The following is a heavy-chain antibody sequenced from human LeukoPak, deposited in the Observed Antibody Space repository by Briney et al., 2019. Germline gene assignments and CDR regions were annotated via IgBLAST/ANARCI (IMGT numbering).Heavy chain of an antibody. D-gene: IGHD3-16*02. CDR3: ARDHGNDYVWGSYRHRFQH. CDR2: INTNTGNP. J-gene: IGHJ1*01. V-gene: IGHV7-4-1*02. Sequence: GASVKVSCKASRYTFTSYAMNWVRQAPGQGLEWMGWINTNTGNPTYAQGFTGRFVFSLDTSVSTAYLQISSLKAEDTAVYYCARDHGNDYVWGSYRHRFQHWGQGTLVTLSS. CDR1: RYTFTSYA.